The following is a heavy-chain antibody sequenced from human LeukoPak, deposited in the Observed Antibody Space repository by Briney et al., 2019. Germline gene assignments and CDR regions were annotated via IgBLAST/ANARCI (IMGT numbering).Heavy chain of an antibody. Sequence: PGGSLRLSCAASGFTLSSYWMSWVRQAPGKGLEWVANIKQEGSEKYYVDSVKGRFTISRDNAKNSLYLQMNSLRAEDTAVYYCARDLLSGAGLWGQGTVVTVSS. CDR3: ARDLLSGAGL. J-gene: IGHJ4*02. CDR1: GFTLSSYW. CDR2: IKQEGSEK. D-gene: IGHD1-26*01. V-gene: IGHV3-7*01.